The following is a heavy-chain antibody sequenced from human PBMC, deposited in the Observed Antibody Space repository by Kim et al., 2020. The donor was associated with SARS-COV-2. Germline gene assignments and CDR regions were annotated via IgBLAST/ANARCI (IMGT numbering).Heavy chain of an antibody. CDR1: GFTFSSYG. Sequence: GGSLRLSCAASGFTFSSYGMHWVRQAPGKGLEWVAVISYDGSNKYYADSVKGRFTISRDNSKNTLYLQMNSLRAEDTAVYYCAKDRYGSGSYYSPHYYYYGMDVWGQGTTVTVSS. J-gene: IGHJ6*02. CDR2: ISYDGSNK. CDR3: AKDRYGSGSYYSPHYYYYGMDV. D-gene: IGHD3-10*01. V-gene: IGHV3-30*18.